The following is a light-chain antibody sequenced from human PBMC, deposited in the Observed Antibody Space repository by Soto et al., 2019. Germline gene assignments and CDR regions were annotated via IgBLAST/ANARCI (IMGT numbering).Light chain of an antibody. V-gene: IGKV3-15*01. Sequence: EIVMTQSPATLSVSPGERVTLSCRASQSVSNNLAWYQQKPGQAPRLLIYGASTRATGIPARFSGSGSGTEFTLTISSLQSEDFAVYYCQQYNNWPPTLGQGTKVEIK. CDR2: GAS. CDR3: QQYNNWPPT. J-gene: IGKJ1*01. CDR1: QSVSNN.